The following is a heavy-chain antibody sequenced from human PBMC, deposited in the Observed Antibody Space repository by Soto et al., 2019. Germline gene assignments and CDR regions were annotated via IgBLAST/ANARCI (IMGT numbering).Heavy chain of an antibody. Sequence: QVQLVQSGAQVKEPGTSVTVSCRAAGGTFSTSSFVWVRHGPGQGLEWMGGIIPIFSKTNVAPKFQDRITFTADESTRTAYMELSSLRSEDTASYYCARDVVRSTGGDSWGQGTLVTVSS. V-gene: IGHV1-69*01. CDR3: ARDVVRSTGGDS. CDR1: GGTFSTSS. CDR2: IIPIFSKT. D-gene: IGHD7-27*01. J-gene: IGHJ4*02.